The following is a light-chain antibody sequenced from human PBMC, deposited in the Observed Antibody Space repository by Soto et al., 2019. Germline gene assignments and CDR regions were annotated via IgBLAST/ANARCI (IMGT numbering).Light chain of an antibody. J-gene: IGLJ1*01. CDR1: SSDVGGYDY. V-gene: IGLV2-8*01. CDR2: EVT. Sequence: QSVLTQPPSASGSPGQSVTISCTGSSSDVGGYDYVSWYQQHPGKAPQLLIYEVTKRPSGVPDRFSGSKSGNTASLTVSGLQAEDEADYYCSSYAGTSILYVFG. CDR3: SSYAGTSILYV.